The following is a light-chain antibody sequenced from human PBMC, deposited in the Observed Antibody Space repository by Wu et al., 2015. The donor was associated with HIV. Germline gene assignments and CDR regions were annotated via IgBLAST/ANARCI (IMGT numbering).Light chain of an antibody. CDR2: DAS. CDR1: QNIRNF. V-gene: IGKV3-11*01. Sequence: EIVLTQSPATLSLSPGERATLSCRASQNIRNFLAWYQQKPGQAPRLLIYDASNRATDIPARFRGSGSGTDFTLTISSLEPEDVAVYYCQQRSNWPLLSFGGGTKVEIK. CDR3: QQRSNWPLLS. J-gene: IGKJ4*01.